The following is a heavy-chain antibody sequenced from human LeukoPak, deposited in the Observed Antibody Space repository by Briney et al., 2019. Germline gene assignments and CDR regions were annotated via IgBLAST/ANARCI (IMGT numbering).Heavy chain of an antibody. CDR1: AGSLSGSY. CDR2: IYSNENT. V-gene: IGHV4-4*09. CDR3: ARRGYDVWSVFDD. J-gene: IGHJ4*02. Sequence: LETLSLTCTVSAGSLSGSYWSCIRQPPGKGLEWIGYIYSNENTNYNPSVKSRVTISVDTSKKQFSLKLSAVAASDTAVYNCARRGYDVWSVFDDWGQGILVTVSS. D-gene: IGHD3-3*01.